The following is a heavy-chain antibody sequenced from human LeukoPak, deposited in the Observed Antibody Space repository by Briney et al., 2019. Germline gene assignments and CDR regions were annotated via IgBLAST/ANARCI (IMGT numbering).Heavy chain of an antibody. CDR3: ARDKGVSGYSIDY. J-gene: IGHJ4*02. D-gene: IGHD3-22*01. V-gene: IGHV3-48*01. CDR2: ISSSSGTI. CDR1: GFTFSTYS. Sequence: GGSLRLSCAASGFTFSTYSMNWVRQARGKGLEWVSYISSSSGTIYYADSVKGRFTISRDNAKDSLYLQMNSLRAEDTAVYYCARDKGVSGYSIDYWGQGTPVTVSS.